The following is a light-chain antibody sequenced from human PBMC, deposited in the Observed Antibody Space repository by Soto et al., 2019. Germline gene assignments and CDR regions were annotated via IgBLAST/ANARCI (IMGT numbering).Light chain of an antibody. CDR3: CSYAGSNTLGV. J-gene: IGLJ2*01. CDR1: SADVGSYDL. CDR2: EVD. V-gene: IGLV2-23*02. Sequence: QSALTQPASVSGSPGQSITISSAGTSADVGSYDLVSWYQHHPGKAPKFIIYEVDKRPSGLSDRFSGSKSGNTASLTISGLQAEDEADYYCCSYAGSNTLGVFGGGTKLTVL.